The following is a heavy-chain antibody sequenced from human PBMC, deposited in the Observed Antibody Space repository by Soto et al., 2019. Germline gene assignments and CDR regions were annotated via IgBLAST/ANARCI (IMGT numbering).Heavy chain of an antibody. CDR2: IHHSGST. J-gene: IGHJ4*02. CDR3: ARSAGWYAVHS. D-gene: IGHD6-19*01. CDR1: AVSISSGSF. V-gene: IGHV4-4*02. Sequence: QVQLQESGPGLVKPSGTLSLTCAVSAVSISSGSFWGWVRQPPGKGLEWIGDIHHSGSTTYNPSLKSRVTIAVDTSKNHFSLKLNSVTAADTAVYYCARSAGWYAVHSWGQGILVIVSS.